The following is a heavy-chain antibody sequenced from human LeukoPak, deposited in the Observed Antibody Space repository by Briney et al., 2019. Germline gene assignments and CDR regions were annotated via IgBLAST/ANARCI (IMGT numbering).Heavy chain of an antibody. J-gene: IGHJ6*02. D-gene: IGHD3-22*01. Sequence: GGSLRLSCAASGFTFSSYGMHWVRQAPGKGLEWVANIKQDGSEKYYVDSVKGRFTISRDNAKNSLYLQMNSLRAEDTAVYYCARDAMIGTLLRYYGMDVWGQGTTVTVSS. V-gene: IGHV3-7*01. CDR2: IKQDGSEK. CDR3: ARDAMIGTLLRYYGMDV. CDR1: GFTFSSYG.